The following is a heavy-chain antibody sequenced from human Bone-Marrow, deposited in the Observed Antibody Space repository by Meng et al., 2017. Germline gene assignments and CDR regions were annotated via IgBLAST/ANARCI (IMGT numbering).Heavy chain of an antibody. V-gene: IGHV3-33*01. CDR2: IWYDGSNK. J-gene: IGHJ4*02. CDR3: ARDANHYLDY. CDR1: GFTPRSYG. Sequence: QVQLVESVGGVVRPGTSLRISCAASGFTPRSYGMHWVRQAPGKGLEWVAVIWYDGSNKYYGDFVKGRFTIFRDYSKNMLYLQMNSLRAEGTAVYYCARDANHYLDYWGQGTLVTVSS.